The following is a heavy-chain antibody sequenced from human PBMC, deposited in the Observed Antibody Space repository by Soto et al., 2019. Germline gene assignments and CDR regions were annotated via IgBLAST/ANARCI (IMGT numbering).Heavy chain of an antibody. CDR1: GGTFSSYA. J-gene: IGHJ6*02. D-gene: IGHD3-10*01. CDR2: IIPIFGTA. Sequence: ASVKVSCKASGGTFSSYAISWVRQAPGQGLEWMGGIIPIFGTANYAQKFQGRVTITADKSTSTAYMELSSLRSEDTAVYYCARDRSSYYGSGSYYKRDYYYYGMDVWRQGTTATVSS. V-gene: IGHV1-69*06. CDR3: ARDRSSYYGSGSYYKRDYYYYGMDV.